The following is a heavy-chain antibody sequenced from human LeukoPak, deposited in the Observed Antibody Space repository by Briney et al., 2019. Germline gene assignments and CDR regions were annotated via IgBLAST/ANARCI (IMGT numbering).Heavy chain of an antibody. CDR2: INPYNGNT. D-gene: IGHD3-22*01. J-gene: IGHJ4*02. V-gene: IGHV1-18*01. Sequence: ASVKVSCKASGGTFSSYAISWVRRAPGQGLEWMGWINPYNGNTNYALKLQGRATVTTDTSTSTAYMELRSLRSDDTAVYYCARPDSGGYFLFDSWGQGTLVTVSS. CDR1: GGTFSSYA. CDR3: ARPDSGGYFLFDS.